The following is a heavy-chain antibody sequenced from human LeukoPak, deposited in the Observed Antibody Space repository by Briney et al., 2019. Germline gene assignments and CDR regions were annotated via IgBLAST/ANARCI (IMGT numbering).Heavy chain of an antibody. J-gene: IGHJ3*02. D-gene: IGHD5-18*01. CDR2: IYHSGST. CDR3: ARLRGYIDI. CDR1: GGSISSGGYS. V-gene: IGHV4-30-2*01. Sequence: SETLSLTCAVSGGSISSGGYSWSWIRRPPGKGLEWIGYIYHSGSTYYNPSLKSRVTISVDRSKNQFSLKLSSVTAADTAVYYCARLRGYIDIWGQGTMVTVSS.